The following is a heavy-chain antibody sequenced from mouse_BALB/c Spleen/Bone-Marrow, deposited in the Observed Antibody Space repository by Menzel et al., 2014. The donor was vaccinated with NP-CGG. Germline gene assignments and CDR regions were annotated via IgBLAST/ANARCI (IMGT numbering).Heavy chain of an antibody. V-gene: IGHV1-82*01. J-gene: IGHJ4*01. Sequence: VQLQQSGPELVKPGASVKISCKASGYAFSSSWMNWVKQRPGQGLEWIGRIYPGDGDTKYNGKFKGKATLTADKSSSTASMQLSSRTSVDSAVYFCARPLNWDPYAMDYWGQGTSVTVSS. CDR2: IYPGDGDT. CDR1: GYAFSSSW. CDR3: ARPLNWDPYAMDY. D-gene: IGHD4-1*02.